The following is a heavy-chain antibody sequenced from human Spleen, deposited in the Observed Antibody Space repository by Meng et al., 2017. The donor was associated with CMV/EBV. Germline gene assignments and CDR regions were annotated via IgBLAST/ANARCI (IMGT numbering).Heavy chain of an antibody. J-gene: IGHJ4*02. Sequence: GGSLRLSCAASGFTFSDYYMSWIRQAPGKGLEWVSYISSSGSTIYYADSVKGRFTISRDNAKNSLYLQMNSLRAEDTAVYYCAKDLYYDFWSGYYTPQGFDYWGQGTLVTVSS. CDR3: AKDLYYDFWSGYYTPQGFDY. D-gene: IGHD3-3*01. CDR2: ISSSGSTI. CDR1: GFTFSDYY. V-gene: IGHV3-11*01.